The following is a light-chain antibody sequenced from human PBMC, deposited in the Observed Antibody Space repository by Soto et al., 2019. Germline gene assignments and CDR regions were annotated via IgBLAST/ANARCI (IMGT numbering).Light chain of an antibody. CDR3: QVWDRSGDHVV. CDR2: DDN. V-gene: IGLV3-21*02. CDR1: NIGSES. J-gene: IGLJ2*01. Sequence: SYELTQPPSVSVAPGQTARITCGGDNIGSESVHWYQQKPGQAPVLVVYDDNDRPSGIPERFSGFNSGNTATLTISRVEAGDEADYYCQVWDRSGDHVVFGGGTKLTVL.